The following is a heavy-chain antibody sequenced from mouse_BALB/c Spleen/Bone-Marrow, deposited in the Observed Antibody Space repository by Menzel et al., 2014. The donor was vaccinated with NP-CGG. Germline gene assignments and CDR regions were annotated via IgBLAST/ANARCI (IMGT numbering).Heavy chain of an antibody. Sequence: EVQLQESGGGLVQPGGSLRLSCAPSGFTFTDYYMSWVRQPPGKALEWLGFIRNKANGYTTEYSASVKGRFTISRDNSQSILYLQMNTLRAEDSATYYCARDDYYAMDYWVKELQSPSPQ. V-gene: IGHV7-3*02. CDR1: GFTFTDYY. CDR2: IRNKANGYTT. J-gene: IGHJ4*01. CDR3: ARDDYYAMDY.